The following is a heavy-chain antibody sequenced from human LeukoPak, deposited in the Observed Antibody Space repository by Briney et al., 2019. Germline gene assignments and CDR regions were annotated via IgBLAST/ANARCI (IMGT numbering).Heavy chain of an antibody. V-gene: IGHV4-59*01. CDR3: ARGLLNSGLHPFDY. D-gene: IGHD5-12*01. CDR1: GGSISSYY. J-gene: IGHJ4*02. CDR2: IYYSGST. Sequence: PSETLSLTCTVSGGSISSYYWSWIRQPPGKGLECIGYIYYSGSTNYNPSLKSRATISVDTSKNQFSLKLSSVTAADTAVYYCARGLLNSGLHPFDYWGQGTLVTVSS.